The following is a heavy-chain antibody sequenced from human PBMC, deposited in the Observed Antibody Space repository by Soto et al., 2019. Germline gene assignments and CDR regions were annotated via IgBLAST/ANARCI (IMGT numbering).Heavy chain of an antibody. CDR2: IYGGGNGP. D-gene: IGHD2-2*03. CDR1: GFTFSDFA. CDR3: AKMEGMDPWAYSFDY. Sequence: VQVLESGGGLVQPGGSLRLSCAATGFTFSDFAMSWVRQAPGKGLEWVSRIYGGGNGPHYADSVKGRVTISRDNSKNTLYLQMNSLGAEDTAVYYCAKMEGMDPWAYSFDYWGQGTLVTVSS. J-gene: IGHJ4*02. V-gene: IGHV3-23*01.